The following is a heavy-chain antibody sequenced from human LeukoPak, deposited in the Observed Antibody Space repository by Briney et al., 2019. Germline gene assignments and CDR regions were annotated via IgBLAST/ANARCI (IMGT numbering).Heavy chain of an antibody. D-gene: IGHD3-10*01. J-gene: IGHJ4*02. CDR2: ISSSSSYI. Sequence: GGSLRLSCAASGFTFSGYSMNWVRQAPGKGLEWVSSISSSSSYIYYADSVKGRFTISRDNAKNSLYLQMNSLRAEDTAVYYCGRGTTMVRGLPNDYWGQGTLVTVSS. CDR3: GRGTTMVRGLPNDY. V-gene: IGHV3-21*01. CDR1: GFTFSGYS.